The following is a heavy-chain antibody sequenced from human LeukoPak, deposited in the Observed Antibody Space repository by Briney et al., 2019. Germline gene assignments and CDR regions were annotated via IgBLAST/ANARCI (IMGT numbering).Heavy chain of an antibody. J-gene: IGHJ4*02. CDR2: IYHSGST. Sequence: SETLSLTCTVSGYSISSGYYRGWIRQPPGKGLEWIGSIYHSGSTYYNPSLKSRITISVDTSKNQFSLKLSSVTAADTAVYYCARRQASGQYYFDYWGQGTLVTVSS. CDR1: GYSISSGYY. D-gene: IGHD5-12*01. CDR3: ARRQASGQYYFDY. V-gene: IGHV4-38-2*02.